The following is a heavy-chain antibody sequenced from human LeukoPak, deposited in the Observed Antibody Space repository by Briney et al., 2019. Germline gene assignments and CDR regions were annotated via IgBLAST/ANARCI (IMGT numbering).Heavy chain of an antibody. J-gene: IGHJ4*02. Sequence: SETLSLTCTVSGGSISGGDYYWSWIRQPPGKGLEWIGYIYYSGSTYYNPSLKSRVTISVDTSKNQFSLKLSSVTAADTAVYYCAREDYYDSSGYYGGVVYWGQGTLVTVSS. CDR1: GGSISGGDYY. D-gene: IGHD3-22*01. CDR2: IYYSGST. CDR3: AREDYYDSSGYYGGVVY. V-gene: IGHV4-30-4*01.